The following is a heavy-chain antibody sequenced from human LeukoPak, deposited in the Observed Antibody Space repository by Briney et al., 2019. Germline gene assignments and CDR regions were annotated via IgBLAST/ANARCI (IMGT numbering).Heavy chain of an antibody. V-gene: IGHV3-11*04. D-gene: IGHD3-10*01. CDR1: GFTFSDYY. CDR3: ARDVGSGSYSASDY. CDR2: ISSSGSTI. J-gene: IGHJ4*02. Sequence: GGSLRLSCAASGFTFSDYYMSWIRQAPGKGLERVSYISSSGSTIYYADSVKGRFTISRDDAKNSLYLQMNSLRAEDTAVYYCARDVGSGSYSASDYWGQGTLVTVSS.